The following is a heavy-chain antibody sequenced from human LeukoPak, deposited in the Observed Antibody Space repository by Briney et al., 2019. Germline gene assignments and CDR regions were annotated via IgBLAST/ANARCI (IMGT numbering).Heavy chain of an antibody. CDR1: GDSLSSGGFY. CDR3: ARAFSRYRYFDL. CDR2: IYYTGST. V-gene: IGHV4-39*07. D-gene: IGHD3-3*02. Sequence: SETLSLTCTVSGDSLSSGGFYWGWIRQPPGKGLEWIGNIYYTGSTYYNPSLKSRVTISVDTSKNQFSLMLSSVAAADTAVYYCARAFSRYRYFDLWGRGSLVTVSS. J-gene: IGHJ2*01.